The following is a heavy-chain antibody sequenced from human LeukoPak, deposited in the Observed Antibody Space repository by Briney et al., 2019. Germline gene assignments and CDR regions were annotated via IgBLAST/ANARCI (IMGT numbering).Heavy chain of an antibody. J-gene: IGHJ4*02. D-gene: IGHD6-13*01. Sequence: PGGSLRLSCAVSGVSFSSYSMNWVRQGPGEGLEWVSSISSSSSYIYYADSVKGRFTITRDNAKNSLYHQMDIPRVEDTAVYYRARGRGSSCLGWGQGTLVTVSS. V-gene: IGHV3-21*01. CDR1: GVSFSSYS. CDR2: ISSSSSYI. CDR3: ARGRGSSCLG.